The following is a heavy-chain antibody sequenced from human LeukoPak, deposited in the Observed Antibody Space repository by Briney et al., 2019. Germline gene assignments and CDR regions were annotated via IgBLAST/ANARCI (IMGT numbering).Heavy chain of an antibody. CDR3: ARHEGSSSWFTFDY. CDR2: IYYSGST. V-gene: IGHV4-59*08. J-gene: IGHJ4*02. Sequence: SETLSLTCTVSGGSISSYYWSWIRQPPGKGLEWIGYIYYSGSTNYNPPLKSRVTISVDTSKNQFSLKLSSVTAADTAVYYCARHEGSSSWFTFDYWGQGTLVTVSS. CDR1: GGSISSYY. D-gene: IGHD6-13*01.